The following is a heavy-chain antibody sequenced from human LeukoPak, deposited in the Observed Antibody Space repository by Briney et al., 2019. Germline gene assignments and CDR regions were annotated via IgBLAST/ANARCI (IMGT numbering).Heavy chain of an antibody. CDR2: ISSSSSYI. CDR3: AREGSLWEGSSSLISVGYYYMDV. Sequence: PGGSLRLSCAASGFTFSSYSMNWVRQAPGKGLEWVSSISSSSSYIYYADSVKGRFTISRDNAKNSLYLQMNSLRAEDTAVYYCAREGSLWEGSSSLISVGYYYMDVWGKGTTVTVSS. D-gene: IGHD6-6*01. J-gene: IGHJ6*03. V-gene: IGHV3-21*01. CDR1: GFTFSSYS.